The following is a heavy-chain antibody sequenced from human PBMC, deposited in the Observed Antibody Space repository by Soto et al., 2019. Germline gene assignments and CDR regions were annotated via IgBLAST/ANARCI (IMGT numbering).Heavy chain of an antibody. CDR1: GFTFSSYS. Sequence: GGSLRLSCAASGFTFSSYSMNWVRQAPGKGLEWVSSISSSSSYIYYADSVKGRFTISRDNAKNSLYLQMNSLRAEDTAVYYCASGYDSSGYYYSTFGYWGQGTLVTVSS. D-gene: IGHD3-22*01. CDR3: ASGYDSSGYYYSTFGY. J-gene: IGHJ4*02. CDR2: ISSSSSYI. V-gene: IGHV3-21*01.